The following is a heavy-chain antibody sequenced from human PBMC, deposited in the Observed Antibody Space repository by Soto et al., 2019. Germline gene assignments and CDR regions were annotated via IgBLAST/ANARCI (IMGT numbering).Heavy chain of an antibody. CDR3: ASSSPFHY. CDR2: IYYSGNT. J-gene: IGHJ4*02. V-gene: IGHV4-39*01. CDR1: SASLSSGTYY. Sequence: PSETLSLTCSVSSASLSSGTYYWSWIRQPPGRGPEWIGSIYYSGNTYYKPSLKSRVSISIDTSRNQFSLKLTSVTAADTGVYYCASSSPFHYWGPGILVT. D-gene: IGHD6-6*01.